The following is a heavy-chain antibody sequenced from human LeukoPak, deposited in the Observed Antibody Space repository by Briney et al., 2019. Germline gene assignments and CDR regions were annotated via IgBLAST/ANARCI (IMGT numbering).Heavy chain of an antibody. D-gene: IGHD6-13*01. J-gene: IGHJ5*02. Sequence: SQTLSLTCTVSGGSISGGSYYWSWIRQPAGKGLEWLGRIYTSGSTKYNPSLKIRLTISVDTSKNQFSLKLSSATAADTAVYYCASLHFLYSSSWHIWFDPWGQGTLGTVSS. V-gene: IGHV4-61*02. CDR3: ASLHFLYSSSWHIWFDP. CDR1: GGSISGGSYY. CDR2: IYTSGST.